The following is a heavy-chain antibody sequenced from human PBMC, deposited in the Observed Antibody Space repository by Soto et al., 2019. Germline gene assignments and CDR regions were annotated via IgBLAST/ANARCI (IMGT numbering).Heavy chain of an antibody. D-gene: IGHD2-2*01. Sequence: QLVLQESGPGVVKPSETLSLTCSVSGDSITSSRYYWGWIRQTPQTGLEWIGSIYYSWSTFYNPSLKSRVTVSVDTSKNQFSLKLTSVSAADTSLYFCARQTASIVRQGDFDYWGQGTLVTVSS. J-gene: IGHJ4*02. CDR3: ARQTASIVRQGDFDY. V-gene: IGHV4-39*01. CDR2: IYYSWST. CDR1: GDSITSSRYY.